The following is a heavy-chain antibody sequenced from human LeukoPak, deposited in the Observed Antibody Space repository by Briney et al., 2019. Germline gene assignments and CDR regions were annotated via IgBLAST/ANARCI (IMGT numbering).Heavy chain of an antibody. V-gene: IGHV4-39*07. Sequence: SETLSLSCTLSGGSISSSDCYWGWIRQPPGKGLDWLGCIYYSGITYYKPSLKSRVTILVDTSRNQFFLKLSSVTAADTAIYYCARLHCSGGTCYADYWGQGSLVAVSS. CDR2: IYYSGIT. J-gene: IGHJ4*02. CDR1: GGSISSSDCY. D-gene: IGHD2-15*01. CDR3: ARLHCSGGTCYADY.